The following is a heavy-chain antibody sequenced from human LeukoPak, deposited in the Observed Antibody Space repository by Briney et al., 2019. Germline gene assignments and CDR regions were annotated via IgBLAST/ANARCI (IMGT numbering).Heavy chain of an antibody. J-gene: IGHJ4*02. V-gene: IGHV1-18*01. CDR1: GYTFTSYR. CDR3: ARCDGGGGSCYYPDY. D-gene: IGHD2-15*01. CDR2: ISAYSGNT. Sequence: ASVKVSCKASGYTFTSYRISWVRQAPGQGLEWMGWISAYSGNTNYARKLQGRVTMTIDTSTSTAYMELRSLRFDDTAVYYCARCDGGGGSCYYPDYWGQGTLVTVSS.